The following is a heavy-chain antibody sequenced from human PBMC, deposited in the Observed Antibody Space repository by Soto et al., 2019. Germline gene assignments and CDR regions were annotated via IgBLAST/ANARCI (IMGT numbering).Heavy chain of an antibody. CDR3: ARDLHHSNSSSWTAGVWALYYYYYYGMDV. D-gene: IGHD6-13*01. CDR1: GFTFSSYA. V-gene: IGHV3-30-3*01. Sequence: GGSLRLSCAASGFTFSSYAMHWVRQAPGKGLEWVAVISYDGSNKYYADSVKGRFTISRDNSKNTLYLQMNSLRAEDTAVYYCARDLHHSNSSSWTAGVWALYYYYYYGMDVWGQGTTVTVSS. CDR2: ISYDGSNK. J-gene: IGHJ6*02.